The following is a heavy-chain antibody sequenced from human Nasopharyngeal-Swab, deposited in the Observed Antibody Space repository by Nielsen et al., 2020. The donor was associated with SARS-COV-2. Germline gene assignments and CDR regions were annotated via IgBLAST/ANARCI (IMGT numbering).Heavy chain of an antibody. J-gene: IGHJ4*02. CDR2: IYNSGST. D-gene: IGHD4-23*01. V-gene: IGHV4-31*03. Sequence: SETLSLTCTVSGDSISSGGYYWSWIRQHPGKGLEWIGYIYNSGSTYYNPSLKSRFTISVDTSKNQFSLKLSSVTAADTAVYYCARAHYGGKSDLDYWGQGTLVTVSS. CDR1: GDSISSGGYY. CDR3: ARAHYGGKSDLDY.